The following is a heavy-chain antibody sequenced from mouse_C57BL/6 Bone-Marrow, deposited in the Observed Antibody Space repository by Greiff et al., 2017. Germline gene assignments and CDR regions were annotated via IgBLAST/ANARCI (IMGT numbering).Heavy chain of an antibody. D-gene: IGHD1-1*01. V-gene: IGHV1-81*01. CDR1: GYTFTSYG. Sequence: VKLMESGAELARPGASVKLSCKASGYTFTSYGISWVKQRTGQGLEWIGEIYPRSGNTYYNAKFKGKATLTADKSSSTAYMELRSLTSEDSAVYFCASDYYGRNYWGQGTTLTVSS. CDR3: ASDYYGRNY. CDR2: IYPRSGNT. J-gene: IGHJ2*01.